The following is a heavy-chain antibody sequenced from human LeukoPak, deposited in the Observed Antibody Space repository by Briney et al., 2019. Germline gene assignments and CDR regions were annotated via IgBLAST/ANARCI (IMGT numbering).Heavy chain of an antibody. CDR2: FYPGDSDT. V-gene: IGHV5-51*01. CDR3: AVRGGYSYGYYNWFDP. J-gene: IGHJ5*02. D-gene: IGHD5-18*01. CDR1: GYSFTYYW. Sequence: GESLKISCKGSGYSFTYYWIAWVRQMPGKGLEWMGIFYPGDSDTRYSPSFQGQVTISADKSISTAYLQWSSLKASDTAMYYCAVRGGYSYGYYNWFDPWGQGTLVTVSS.